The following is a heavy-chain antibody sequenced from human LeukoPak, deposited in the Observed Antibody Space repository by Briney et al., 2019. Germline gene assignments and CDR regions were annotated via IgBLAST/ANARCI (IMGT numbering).Heavy chain of an antibody. CDR1: GYTFTSFG. CDR3: VRDLGVDTSMIFFDY. CDR2: ISAYNGNT. J-gene: IGHJ4*02. V-gene: IGHV1-18*01. D-gene: IGHD5-18*01. Sequence: ASVKVPCKASGYTFTSFGISWVRQAPGQGLEWMGWISAYNGNTKSAQKFQGRVTMTTDTSTNTAYMELRSLRSDDTAVFYCVRDLGVDTSMIFFDYWGQGTLVTVSS.